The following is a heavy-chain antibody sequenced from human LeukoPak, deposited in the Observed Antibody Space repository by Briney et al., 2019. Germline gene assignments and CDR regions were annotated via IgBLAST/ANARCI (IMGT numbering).Heavy chain of an antibody. CDR2: INHSGST. D-gene: IGHD3-10*01. CDR3: ARGQAYYYGSGSSRPNWFDP. CDR1: GGSFSGYY. J-gene: IGHJ5*02. V-gene: IGHV4-34*01. Sequence: SETLSLTCAVYGGSFSGYYWSWIRQPPGKGLEWIGEINHSGSTNYNPSLKSRVTISVDTSKNQFSLTLSSAPAAATVVYYCARGQAYYYGSGSSRPNWFDPWGQGTLVTVSS.